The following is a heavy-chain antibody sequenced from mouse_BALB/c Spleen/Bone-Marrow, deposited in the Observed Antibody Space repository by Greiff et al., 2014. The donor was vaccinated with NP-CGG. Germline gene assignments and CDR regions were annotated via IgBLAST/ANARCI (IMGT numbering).Heavy chain of an antibody. CDR3: ARHYGYGAMDY. J-gene: IGHJ4*01. D-gene: IGHD1-2*01. CDR1: GFVFSSYD. Sequence: DVMLVESGGGLVKPGGSLKLSCAASGFVFSSYDMSWVRQTPEKRLEWVAYISSGGGSTYYPDTVKGRFTISRDNAKNTLYLQMSSLKSEDTAMYYCARHYGYGAMDYWGQGTSVTVSS. CDR2: ISSGGGST. V-gene: IGHV5-12-1*01.